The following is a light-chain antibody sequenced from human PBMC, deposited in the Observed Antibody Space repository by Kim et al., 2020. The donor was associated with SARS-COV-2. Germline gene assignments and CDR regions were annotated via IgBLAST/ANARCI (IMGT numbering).Light chain of an antibody. V-gene: IGKV1-5*03. CDR3: QQYNSYPWT. J-gene: IGKJ1*01. CDR1: QSISSW. CDR2: KAS. Sequence: GSVGDRVTITCRASQSISSWLAWYQQKPGKAPKVLIHKASSLESGVSSSFSGSGSGTEFTLTISSLQPDDFATYYCQQYNSYPWTFGQGTKVEIK.